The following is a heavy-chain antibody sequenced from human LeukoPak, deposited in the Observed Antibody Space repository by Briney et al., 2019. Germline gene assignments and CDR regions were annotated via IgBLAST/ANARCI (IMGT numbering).Heavy chain of an antibody. CDR2: ISSSGTYV. Sequence: GGSLRLSRAASGFTFSSYSMNWVRQAPGKGLEWVSSISSSGTYVYYADSVKGRFTISRDNAENSLSLQMNSLRADDAAVYYCARASSKQLAGYLPDGFDIWGQGTMVTVSS. D-gene: IGHD3-9*01. CDR1: GFTFSSYS. CDR3: ARASSKQLAGYLPDGFDI. J-gene: IGHJ3*02. V-gene: IGHV3-21*01.